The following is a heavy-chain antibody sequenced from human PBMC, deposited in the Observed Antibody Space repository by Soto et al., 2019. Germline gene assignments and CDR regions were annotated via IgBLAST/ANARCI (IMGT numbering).Heavy chain of an antibody. CDR2: IGGDGKT. Sequence: PGGSLRLSCAASGFTFSSYAMSWVRQAPGKGLEWVSAIGGDGKTYYADSVNGRFTISRDNSRNTLYLQMNTLRAEDTAVYYCAKDLYYFSAMDVWGQGITVTVSS. V-gene: IGHV3-23*01. J-gene: IGHJ6*02. CDR3: AKDLYYFSAMDV. D-gene: IGHD3-10*01. CDR1: GFTFSSYA.